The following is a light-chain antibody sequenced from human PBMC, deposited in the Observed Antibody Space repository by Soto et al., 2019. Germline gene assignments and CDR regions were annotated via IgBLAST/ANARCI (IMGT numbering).Light chain of an antibody. Sequence: SALTQPASVSGSPGQSITITCTGTSSDIYAYNYVSWYQQHPGKAPKVVISGVNIRPSGVSSRFSGSKSGNTASLTISGLQAEDEAEYFCGSYAGSDTFVFGTGTKV. CDR2: GVN. V-gene: IGLV2-14*01. J-gene: IGLJ1*01. CDR3: GSYAGSDTFV. CDR1: SSDIYAYNY.